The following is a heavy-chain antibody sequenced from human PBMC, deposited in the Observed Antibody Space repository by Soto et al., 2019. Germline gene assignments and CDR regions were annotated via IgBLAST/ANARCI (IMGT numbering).Heavy chain of an antibody. J-gene: IGHJ4*02. V-gene: IGHV3-48*01. CDR3: ARDSGYSYGPFDY. CDR2: ITSSSSTI. CDR1: GFTFNDYS. D-gene: IGHD5-18*01. Sequence: GGSLRLSCAASGFTFNDYSMHWVRQAPGKGLEWVSYITSSSSTIYYADSVKGRFTISRDNAKNSLYLQMNSLRAEDTAVYYCARDSGYSYGPFDYWGQGTLVTVSS.